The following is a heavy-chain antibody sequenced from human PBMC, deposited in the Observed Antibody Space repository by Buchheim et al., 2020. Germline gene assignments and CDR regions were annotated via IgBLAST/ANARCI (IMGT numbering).Heavy chain of an antibody. CDR3: AKDGLSVTIPSYFDY. J-gene: IGHJ4*02. CDR2: ISGSGGRT. Sequence: EVQLLESGGGLVQPGGSLRLSCSASGFTFSSYAMSWVRQAPGKGLEWVSAISGSGGRTYYASSVKGRFTISSDTSNNTLYLQMNSLRAEDTAVYYCAKDGLSVTIPSYFDYWGQGTL. V-gene: IGHV3-23*01. CDR1: GFTFSSYA. D-gene: IGHD4-17*01.